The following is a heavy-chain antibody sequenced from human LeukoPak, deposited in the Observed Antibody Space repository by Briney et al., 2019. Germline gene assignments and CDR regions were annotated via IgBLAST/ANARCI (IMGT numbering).Heavy chain of an antibody. V-gene: IGHV3-33*07. D-gene: IGHD2-15*01. CDR2: IWYDGSNK. Sequence: GGSLRLSCIPSGFTFNSYAMFWVRQAPGKGLEWLSLIWYDGSNKYYADSVKGRFTISRDNSKNTLYLQMNSLRAEDTAVYYCARARGWQPNYYYYYMDVWGTGTTVTVSS. CDR1: GFTFNSYA. J-gene: IGHJ6*03. CDR3: ARARGWQPNYYYYYMDV.